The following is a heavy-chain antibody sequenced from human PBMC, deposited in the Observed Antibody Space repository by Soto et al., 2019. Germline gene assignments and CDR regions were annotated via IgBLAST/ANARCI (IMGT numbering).Heavy chain of an antibody. J-gene: IGHJ6*02. Sequence: GSLRLSCAASGFTFSSFGMHWVRQAPGKGLEWVSLTWYEGSKKSYGDSVKGRFTISRDNSRNTVYLQMNSLRADDTAVYYCARDASYYSLWSGYYPSRNGMDVWGQGTTVTVSS. CDR2: TWYEGSKK. CDR1: GFTFSSFG. V-gene: IGHV3-33*01. CDR3: ARDASYYSLWSGYYPSRNGMDV. D-gene: IGHD3-3*01.